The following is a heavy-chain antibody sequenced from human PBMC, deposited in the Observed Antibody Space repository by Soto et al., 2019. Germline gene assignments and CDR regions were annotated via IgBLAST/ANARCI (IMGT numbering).Heavy chain of an antibody. J-gene: IGHJ4*02. CDR1: GGSFSGYY. V-gene: IGHV4-34*01. Sequence: PSETLSLTCAVYGGSFSGYYWSWIRQPPGKGLEWIGEINHSGSTNYNPSLKSRVTISVDTSKNQFSLKLSSVTAADTAVYYCARGSSEIVVVLAATNPIDYWGQGTLVTISS. D-gene: IGHD2-15*01. CDR2: INHSGST. CDR3: ARGSSEIVVVLAATNPIDY.